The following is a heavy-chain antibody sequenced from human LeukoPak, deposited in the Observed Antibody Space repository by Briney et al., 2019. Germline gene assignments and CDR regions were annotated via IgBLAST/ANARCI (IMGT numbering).Heavy chain of an antibody. CDR3: ARVPESVGINYFDS. V-gene: IGHV4-34*01. CDR1: GGSFSGNF. D-gene: IGHD1-26*01. Sequence: SETLSLTCAVYGGSFSGNFWSWVRQPPGKGLEWFGEINHRGNTNYNPSLKSRVTISVDTSKNQFSLKLRSVTAADTAVYYCARVPESVGINYFDSWGQGTQVTVPS. J-gene: IGHJ4*02. CDR2: INHRGNT.